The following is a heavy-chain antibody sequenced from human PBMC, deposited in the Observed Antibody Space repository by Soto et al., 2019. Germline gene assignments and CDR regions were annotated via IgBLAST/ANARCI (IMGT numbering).Heavy chain of an antibody. V-gene: IGHV5-51*01. Sequence: ESLKISCKGSVYSFNNNWIGWVRQMPGKGLEWMGIIHPGDSDSRYSPSFQGQVTMSVDKSINTAYLQWSSLKASDTAVYYCARRDSSGFPDYWGQGTLVTVSS. D-gene: IGHD3-22*01. J-gene: IGHJ4*02. CDR2: IHPGDSDS. CDR1: VYSFNNNW. CDR3: ARRDSSGFPDY.